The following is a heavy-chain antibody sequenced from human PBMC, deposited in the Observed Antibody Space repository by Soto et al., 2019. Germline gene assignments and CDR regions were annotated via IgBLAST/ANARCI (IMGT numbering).Heavy chain of an antibody. CDR2: IYHSGST. Sequence: CTVSGGSISSYYWSWIRQPPGKGLEWIGYIYHSGSTYYNPSLKSRVTISVDRSKNQFSLKLSSVTAADTAVYYCARVPDRWGQGRLVTVSS. D-gene: IGHD2-2*01. CDR3: ARVPDR. V-gene: IGHV4-30-2*01. CDR1: GGSISSYY. J-gene: IGHJ5*02.